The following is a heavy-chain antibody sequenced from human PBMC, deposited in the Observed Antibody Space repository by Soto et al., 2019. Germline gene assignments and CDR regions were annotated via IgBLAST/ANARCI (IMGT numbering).Heavy chain of an antibody. J-gene: IGHJ3*02. CDR3: ASYDSSGHSLGAFDI. Sequence: GGSLRLSCAASGFTFSSYGMHWVRQSPGKGLEWVAVISYDGSNKYYADSVKGRFTISRDNSKNTLYLQMNSLRAEDTAVYYCASYDSSGHSLGAFDIWGQGTMVTVSS. CDR2: ISYDGSNK. CDR1: GFTFSSYG. D-gene: IGHD3-22*01. V-gene: IGHV3-30*03.